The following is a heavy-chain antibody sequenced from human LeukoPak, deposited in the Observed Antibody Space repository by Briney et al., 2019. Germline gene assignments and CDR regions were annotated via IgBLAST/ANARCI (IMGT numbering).Heavy chain of an antibody. CDR3: ARGGPLLFTIFGVVTTNYFDY. V-gene: IGHV4-34*01. Sequence: SETLSLTCAVYGGSFSGYYWSWIRQPPGKGLEWIGEINHSGSTNYNPFLKSRVTISVDTTKNQFSLKLSSVTAADTAVYYCARGGPLLFTIFGVVTTNYFDYWGQGTLVTVSS. J-gene: IGHJ4*02. CDR1: GGSFSGYY. D-gene: IGHD3-3*01. CDR2: INHSGST.